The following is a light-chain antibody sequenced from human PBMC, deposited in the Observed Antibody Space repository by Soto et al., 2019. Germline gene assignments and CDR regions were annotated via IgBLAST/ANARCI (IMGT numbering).Light chain of an antibody. V-gene: IGKV3-11*01. Sequence: ETVLTQSPATLSLSPGERATLSCRASQSVSSYLAWYQQKPGQAPRLLIYDTSNRATGIPARFSGSGSGTDFTLTISSLEPEDFAVYYCQQRTNRPPLTFGGGTKVEIK. CDR3: QQRTNRPPLT. CDR2: DTS. CDR1: QSVSSY. J-gene: IGKJ4*01.